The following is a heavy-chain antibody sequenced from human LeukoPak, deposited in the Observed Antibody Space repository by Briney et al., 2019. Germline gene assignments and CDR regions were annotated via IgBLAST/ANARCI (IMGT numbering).Heavy chain of an antibody. CDR2: IYTSGST. D-gene: IGHD1-1*01. V-gene: IGHV4-61*02. CDR1: GGSISSGSYY. Sequence: SQTLSLTCTVSGGSISSGSYYWSWIRQPAGKGLEWIGRIYTSGSTNYNPSLKSRVTISVDTSKNQFSLKLSSVTAADTAVYYCAREGPGNAFDIWGQGTMVTVSS. J-gene: IGHJ3*02. CDR3: AREGPGNAFDI.